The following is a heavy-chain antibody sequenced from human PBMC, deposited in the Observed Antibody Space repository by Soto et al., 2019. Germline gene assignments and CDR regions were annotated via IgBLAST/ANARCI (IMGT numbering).Heavy chain of an antibody. J-gene: IGHJ4*02. V-gene: IGHV3-33*01. D-gene: IGHD6-13*01. CDR2: IWYDGSNK. CDR3: ARAQYSSSWYPFDY. Sequence: QVQLVESGGGVVQPGRSLRLSCAASGFISSNYGMHWVRQAPGKGLEWVAVIWYDGSNKYYADSLKGRFTISRDNSKNTLYLQMNSLRAEDTAVYYCARAQYSSSWYPFDYWGQGTLVTVSS. CDR1: GFISSNYG.